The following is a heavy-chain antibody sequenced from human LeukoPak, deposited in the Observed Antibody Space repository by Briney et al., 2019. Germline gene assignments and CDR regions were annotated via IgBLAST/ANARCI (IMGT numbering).Heavy chain of an antibody. J-gene: IGHJ4*02. CDR3: ARDGYCSSTGCSAYFFDS. D-gene: IGHD2-2*03. Sequence: GGSLRLSCAASGFTFSSYAMHWVRQAPGKGLHWVAVISYDGSNKYYADSVKGRFTISRDNSKNTLYLQLNSLRPEDTALYYCARDGYCSSTGCSAYFFDSWGQGTLVTVPS. V-gene: IGHV3-30-3*01. CDR1: GFTFSSYA. CDR2: ISYDGSNK.